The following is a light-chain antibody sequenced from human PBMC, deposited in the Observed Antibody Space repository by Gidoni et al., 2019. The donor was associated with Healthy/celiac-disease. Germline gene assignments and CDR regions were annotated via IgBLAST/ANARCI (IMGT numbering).Light chain of an antibody. CDR1: QSISSY. J-gene: IGKJ2*01. V-gene: IGKV1-39*01. CDR2: AAY. CDR3: QQSYSTPPYT. Sequence: DIQMTQSPSSLSAPVGDRVTITCRASQSISSYLKWYQQTPGKAPKLLISAAYSLQSVVPSRFSGSGSGTDFTLTISSLQPEDFATYDCQQSYSTPPYTFGQGTKLEIK.